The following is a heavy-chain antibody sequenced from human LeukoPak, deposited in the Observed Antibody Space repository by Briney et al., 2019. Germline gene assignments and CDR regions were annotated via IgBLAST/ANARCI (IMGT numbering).Heavy chain of an antibody. CDR1: GGSFSGYY. D-gene: IGHD3-10*01. Sequence: SETLSLTCAVYGGSFSGYYWSWIRQPPGKGLEWIGEINRSGSTNYNPSLESRVTISVDTSKNQFSLKLSSVTAADTAVYYCARGRRYYYGSGSPRGWFDPWGQGTLVTVSS. CDR3: ARGRRYYYGSGSPRGWFDP. V-gene: IGHV4-34*01. J-gene: IGHJ5*02. CDR2: INRSGST.